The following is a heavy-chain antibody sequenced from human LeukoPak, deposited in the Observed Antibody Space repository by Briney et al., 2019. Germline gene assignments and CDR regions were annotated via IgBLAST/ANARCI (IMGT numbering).Heavy chain of an antibody. J-gene: IGHJ4*02. CDR3: ARGGDWGRYDH. D-gene: IGHD7-27*01. CDR1: GFTFTTYG. Sequence: GGTLRLSCVASGFTFTTYGVNWVRQAPGKGLEWVSGITGSGDRTYYADSVKGRFTIYRDNSKNTLYLQMNSLRAEDTAVYYCARGGDWGRYDHWGQGTLVIVSS. CDR2: ITGSGDRT. V-gene: IGHV3-23*01.